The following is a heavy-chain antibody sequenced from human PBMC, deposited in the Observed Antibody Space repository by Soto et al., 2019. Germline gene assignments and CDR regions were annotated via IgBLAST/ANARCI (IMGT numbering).Heavy chain of an antibody. J-gene: IGHJ4*02. Sequence: QVQLVESGGGVVQPGRSLRLSCAASGFTFSSYGMHWVRQAPGKGLEWVAVIWYDGSNKCYADSVKGRFTISRDNSKNTLYLQMNSLRAEDTAVYYCAREGGGSCYFDYWGQGTLVTVSS. V-gene: IGHV3-33*01. CDR1: GFTFSSYG. CDR2: IWYDGSNK. D-gene: IGHD2-15*01. CDR3: AREGGGSCYFDY.